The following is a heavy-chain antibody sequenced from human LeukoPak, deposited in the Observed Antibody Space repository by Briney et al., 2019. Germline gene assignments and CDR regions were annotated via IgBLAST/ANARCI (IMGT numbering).Heavy chain of an antibody. CDR3: AKARGLCRGGSCYSYYFDY. Sequence: GRFTISRDNAKNSLYLQMNSLRANDTAVYYCAKARGLCRGGSCYSYYFDYWGQGTLVTVSS. J-gene: IGHJ4*02. D-gene: IGHD2-15*01. V-gene: IGHV3-11*06.